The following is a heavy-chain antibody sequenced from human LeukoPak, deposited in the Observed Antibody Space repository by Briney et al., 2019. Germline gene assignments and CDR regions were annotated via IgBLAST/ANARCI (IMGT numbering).Heavy chain of an antibody. CDR3: ARHLPFSVTGGDDAFDV. D-gene: IGHD3-16*01. CDR1: GVSISGFH. CDR2: MYYSGST. V-gene: IGHV4-59*08. Sequence: SETLSLTCTVSGVSISGFHWSWIRQPPGKGLEWIGSMYYSGSTTYNPSLKSRVTTSADTTNNQFSLTLTSLTAADTAVYYCARHLPFSVTGGDDAFDVWGPGTRVTVS. J-gene: IGHJ3*01.